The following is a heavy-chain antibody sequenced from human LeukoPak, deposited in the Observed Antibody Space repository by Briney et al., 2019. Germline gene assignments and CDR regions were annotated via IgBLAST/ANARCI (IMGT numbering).Heavy chain of an antibody. V-gene: IGHV4-59*08. CDR1: GGSISSYY. CDR3: ARLGYCSSTSCYWFDP. Sequence: SETQSLTCTVSGGSISSYYWGWIRQPPGRGLEWIGYIYYSGSTNYNPSLKSRVTISVDTSKNQFSLKLSSVTAADTAVYYCARLGYCSSTSCYWFDPWGQGTLVTVSS. D-gene: IGHD2-2*03. CDR2: IYYSGST. J-gene: IGHJ5*02.